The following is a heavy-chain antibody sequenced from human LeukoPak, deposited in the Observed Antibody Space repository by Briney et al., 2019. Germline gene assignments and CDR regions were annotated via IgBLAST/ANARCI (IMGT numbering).Heavy chain of an antibody. CDR2: INPNSGGT. CDR1: GYTFTGYY. D-gene: IGHD6-25*01. Sequence: ASVKVSCKASGYTFTGYYMHWVRQAPGQGLEWMGRINPNSGGTNYAQKFQGRVTMNRDKSISTAHMELSRLRSGDTPVVYCAKARAQGIAAAGSDYWGQGTLVTVSS. J-gene: IGHJ4*02. CDR3: AKARAQGIAAAGSDY. V-gene: IGHV1-2*06.